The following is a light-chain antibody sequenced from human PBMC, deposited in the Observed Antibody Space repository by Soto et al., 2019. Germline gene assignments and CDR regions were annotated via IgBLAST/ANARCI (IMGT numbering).Light chain of an antibody. CDR3: RQYDDLPPT. CDR1: QDISNY. J-gene: IGKJ3*01. Sequence: DIQMTQSPSSLSASVGDRVTITCQASQDISNYLNWYQQKPGKAPNLLIYDASSLQTGVPSRFSESGSGTDFTLTLSSLQPEDIATYSCRQYDDLPPTFGPGTKVEIK. CDR2: DAS. V-gene: IGKV1-33*01.